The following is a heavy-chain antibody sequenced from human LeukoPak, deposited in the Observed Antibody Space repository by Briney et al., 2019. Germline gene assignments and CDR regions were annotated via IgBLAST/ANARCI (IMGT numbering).Heavy chain of an antibody. Sequence: SVKVSCKASGGTFSSYAISWVRQAPGQGLEWMGGIIPIFGTANYAQKFQGRVTITTDESTSTAYMELSSLRSEDTAVYYCARAQTSLDAFDIWGQGTMVTVSS. J-gene: IGHJ3*02. CDR3: ARAQTSLDAFDI. CDR1: GGTFSSYA. CDR2: IIPIFGTA. V-gene: IGHV1-69*05.